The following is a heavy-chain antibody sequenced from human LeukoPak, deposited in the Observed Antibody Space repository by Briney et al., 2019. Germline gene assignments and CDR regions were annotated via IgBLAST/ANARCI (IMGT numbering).Heavy chain of an antibody. Sequence: GASVKVSCKASGYTFTSYGISWVRQAPGQGLEWMGWISAYNGNTNYAQKLQGRVTMTTDTSTSTAYMELRSLRSDDTAVYYCARDSHDYVWGSPGYWGQGTLVTVSS. V-gene: IGHV1-18*04. D-gene: IGHD3-16*01. J-gene: IGHJ4*02. CDR3: ARDSHDYVWGSPGY. CDR1: GYTFTSYG. CDR2: ISAYNGNT.